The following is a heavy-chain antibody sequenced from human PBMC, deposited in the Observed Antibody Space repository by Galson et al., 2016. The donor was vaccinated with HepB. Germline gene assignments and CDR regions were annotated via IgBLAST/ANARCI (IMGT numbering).Heavy chain of an antibody. Sequence: SVKASCKASAFTFTTYDINWVRKASGQGLEWVGSMNPNGKTGYEQKFQGRVTMTRNTSISTVYMELSSLRSEDTAVYYCARGVGPQTWLLAWGQGTLVTVSS. V-gene: IGHV1-8*01. J-gene: IGHJ5*02. CDR3: ARGVGPQTWLLA. CDR2: MNPNGKT. CDR1: AFTFTTYD. D-gene: IGHD3-22*01.